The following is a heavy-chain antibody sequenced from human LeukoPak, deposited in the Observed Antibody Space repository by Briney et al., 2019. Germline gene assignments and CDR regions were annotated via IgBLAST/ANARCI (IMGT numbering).Heavy chain of an antibody. Sequence: SDTLSLTCTVSGGSISSYYWSWIRQPPGKGLDWIGYSYYSGSTNYNPSLKSRVTISVDTSKTQFSLRLSSVTAADTAVYYCASGYYDRSGYWSPYYFDYWGQGTLVTVSS. V-gene: IGHV4-59*01. CDR1: GGSISSYY. D-gene: IGHD3-22*01. CDR2: SYYSGST. CDR3: ASGYYDRSGYWSPYYFDY. J-gene: IGHJ4*02.